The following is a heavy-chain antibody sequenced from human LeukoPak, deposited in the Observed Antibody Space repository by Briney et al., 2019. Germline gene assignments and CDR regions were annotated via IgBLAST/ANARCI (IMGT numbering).Heavy chain of an antibody. CDR3: ARENNDYGGKKAFDY. CDR1: GGSSRSGDYF. CDR2: IHYSGNT. J-gene: IGHJ4*02. V-gene: IGHV4-30-4*01. Sequence: NTSETLSLTCAVSGGSSRSGDYFWSWIRQPPGKGLEWIGHIHYSGNTYYNPSLKSRVSISVDASKDQFSLKLSSVTAADTAVYYCARENNDYGGKKAFDYWGQGTLVTVSS. D-gene: IGHD4-23*01.